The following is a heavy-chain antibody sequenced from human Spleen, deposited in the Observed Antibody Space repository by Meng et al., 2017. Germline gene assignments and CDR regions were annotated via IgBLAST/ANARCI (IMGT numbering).Heavy chain of an antibody. Sequence: ASVKVSCKASGYTFTGYYIHWVRQAPGQGLEWMGWINPNSGGTNYPQNFQGRVTMTRDTSISTAYMELSRLRSDDTAVYYCATGYTYGAQGFDMWGQGTMVTVSS. V-gene: IGHV1-2*02. CDR2: INPNSGGT. CDR1: GYTFTGYY. J-gene: IGHJ3*02. D-gene: IGHD5-18*01. CDR3: ATGYTYGAQGFDM.